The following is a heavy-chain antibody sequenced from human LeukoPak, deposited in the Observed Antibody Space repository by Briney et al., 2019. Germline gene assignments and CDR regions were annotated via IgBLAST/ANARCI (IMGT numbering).Heavy chain of an antibody. D-gene: IGHD3-22*01. V-gene: IGHV3-23*01. J-gene: IGHJ4*02. CDR2: VSGSAGNT. Sequence: GGSLRLSCAASGFTFRYYAMSWVRQAPGRGLEWVSTVSGSAGNTYYADSVKGRFTISRDNSKNTLYLQMNSLRAEDTAVYYCAKDVRYDSSGSYFDYWGQGTLVTVSS. CDR3: AKDVRYDSSGSYFDY. CDR1: GFTFRYYA.